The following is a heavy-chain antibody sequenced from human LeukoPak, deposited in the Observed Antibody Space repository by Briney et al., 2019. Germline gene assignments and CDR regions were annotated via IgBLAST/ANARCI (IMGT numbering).Heavy chain of an antibody. Sequence: PSETPSLTCSVSGDSISTYHWNWIRQPPGKGLEWIGYMQSTGISKYNPSLKSRVNISVDTSKNQFVLNLRSVTAADAAVYYCARDKRHSYGRYFGPWGQGMLVTVSS. CDR3: ARDKRHSYGRYFGP. D-gene: IGHD5-18*01. J-gene: IGHJ5*02. CDR1: GDSISTYH. CDR2: MQSTGIS. V-gene: IGHV4-59*01.